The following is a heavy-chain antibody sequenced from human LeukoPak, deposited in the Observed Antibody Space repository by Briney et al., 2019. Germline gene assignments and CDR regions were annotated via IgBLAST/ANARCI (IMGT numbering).Heavy chain of an antibody. CDR2: IYPGDSDT. V-gene: IGHV5-51*01. CDR3: ASVIAAAGPTFDY. D-gene: IGHD6-13*01. CDR1: GYSFTNYW. Sequence: GESLKISCKGSGYSFTNYWIGWVRQMPGKGLEWMGIIYPGDSDTRYSPSFQGQVTISADKSISTAYLQWSSLKASDTAMYYCASVIAAAGPTFDYWGQGTLVTVSS. J-gene: IGHJ4*02.